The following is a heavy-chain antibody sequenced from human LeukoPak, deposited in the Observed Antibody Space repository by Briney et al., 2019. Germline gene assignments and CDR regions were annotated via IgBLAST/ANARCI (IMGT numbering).Heavy chain of an antibody. D-gene: IGHD3-22*01. CDR3: ARDQSNYYDSSGYFPVGLDAFDI. Sequence: PSETLSLTCTVSGGSISSYYWSWIRQPAGKGLEWIGRIYTSGSTNYNPSLKSRVTMSVDTSKNQFSLKLSSVTAADTAVYYCARDQSNYYDSSGYFPVGLDAFDIRGQGTMVTVSS. CDR1: GGSISSYY. V-gene: IGHV4-4*07. J-gene: IGHJ3*02. CDR2: IYTSGST.